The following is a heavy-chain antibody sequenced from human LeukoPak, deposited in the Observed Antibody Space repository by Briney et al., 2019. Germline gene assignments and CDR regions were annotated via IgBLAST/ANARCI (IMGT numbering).Heavy chain of an antibody. V-gene: IGHV3-7*01. J-gene: IGHJ3*02. Sequence: GGSLRLSCATSGFTFSSYRMNWVRQAPGKGLEWVANIKKDGSEKYYVDSVKGRFTISRDNAKISMYLQMNSLRAEDTALYYCARSLRRTFRFSGYDSHAFDIWGQGTMVTVSS. CDR2: IKKDGSEK. CDR3: ARSLRRTFRFSGYDSHAFDI. D-gene: IGHD5-12*01. CDR1: GFTFSSYR.